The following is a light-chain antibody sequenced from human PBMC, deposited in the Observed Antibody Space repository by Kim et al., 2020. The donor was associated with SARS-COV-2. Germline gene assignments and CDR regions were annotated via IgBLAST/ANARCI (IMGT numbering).Light chain of an antibody. CDR2: EVT. V-gene: IGLV2-8*01. CDR3: HSYAGNNNVV. J-gene: IGLJ3*02. Sequence: QSVTVFCTGTSSDVGIYSIVSLYHHHTGKDPKRIMYEVTKRPPGVPDRFSGSKSGNTASLTVSGRQAEEESEYYCHSYAGNNNVVFGGGTKLTIL. CDR1: SSDVGIYSI.